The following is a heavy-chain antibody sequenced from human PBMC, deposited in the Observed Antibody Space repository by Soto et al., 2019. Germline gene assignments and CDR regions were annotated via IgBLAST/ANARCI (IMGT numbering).Heavy chain of an antibody. V-gene: IGHV4-59*11. CDR3: ARVIRYSEYVPKFDH. D-gene: IGHD3-16*01. J-gene: IGHJ4*02. Sequence: SETLSLTCTVSGDSIDSHYWSWIRQPPGKGLEWIGYISYSGSTDYNPSLKRRATISVDMSKNQFSLKLSSVTAADTAVYYCARVIRYSEYVPKFDHWGQGTLVTVSS. CDR2: ISYSGST. CDR1: GDSIDSHY.